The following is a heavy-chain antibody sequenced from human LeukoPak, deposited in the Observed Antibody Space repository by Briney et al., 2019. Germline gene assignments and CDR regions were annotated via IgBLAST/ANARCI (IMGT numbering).Heavy chain of an antibody. CDR3: ARGLLRGPSYYYYYMDV. D-gene: IGHD3-10*01. V-gene: IGHV6-1*01. Sequence: SQTLSLTCAISGDSVSRNSAAWNWIRQSPSRGLEWLGRTYYRSKWYNDYAVSVKSRIAINPDTSKNQFSLQLNSVTPEDTAVYYCARGLLRGPSYYYYYMDVWGKGTTVTVSS. CDR1: GDSVSRNSAA. J-gene: IGHJ6*03. CDR2: TYYRSKWYN.